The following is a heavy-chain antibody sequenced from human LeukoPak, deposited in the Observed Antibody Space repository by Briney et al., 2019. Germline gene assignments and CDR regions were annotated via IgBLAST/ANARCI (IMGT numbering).Heavy chain of an antibody. CDR2: ITGSGGTK. D-gene: IGHD3-9*01. J-gene: IGHJ4*02. CDR1: GFTFSNYA. CDR3: AKWGDCDVLTGYYASDC. Sequence: GASLRLSCAASGFTFSNYAMSWVRQAPGKGLEWVSAITGSGGTKWYADSVKGHFTISRDNSKNTLYLQTNSLGVDDTAVYYCAKWGDCDVLTGYYASDCWGQGPLVTVSS. V-gene: IGHV3-23*01.